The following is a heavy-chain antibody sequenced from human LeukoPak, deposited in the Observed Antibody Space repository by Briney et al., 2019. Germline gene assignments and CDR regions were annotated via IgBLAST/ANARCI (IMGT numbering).Heavy chain of an antibody. D-gene: IGHD6-13*01. Sequence: GGSLRLSWTASGFTFTNDAMHWVRQAPGKGLEWVAVIWYDGSNKYYADSVKGRFTISRDNSKNTLYLQTNSLRVEDMAVYYCAIYDCSSWYPNHNYYMDVWGKGTTVTVSS. V-gene: IGHV3-33*01. J-gene: IGHJ6*03. CDR3: AIYDCSSWYPNHNYYMDV. CDR1: GFTFTNDA. CDR2: IWYDGSNK.